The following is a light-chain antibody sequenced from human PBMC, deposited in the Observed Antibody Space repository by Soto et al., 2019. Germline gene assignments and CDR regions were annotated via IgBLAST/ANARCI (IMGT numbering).Light chain of an antibody. V-gene: IGLV2-14*01. CDR3: SSYTSSSTLV. J-gene: IGLJ2*01. Sequence: QPVLTQPASVSGSPGQSITISCTGTSSDVGGYNSVSWYQQHPGKAPKLMVYEVSNRPSGVSNRFSGSKSGNTASLTISGLQAEDEADYYCSSYTSSSTLVFGGGTKVTVL. CDR2: EVS. CDR1: SSDVGGYNS.